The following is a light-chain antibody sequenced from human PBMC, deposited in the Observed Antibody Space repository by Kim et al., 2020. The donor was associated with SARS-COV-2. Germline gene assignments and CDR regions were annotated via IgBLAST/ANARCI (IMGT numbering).Light chain of an antibody. CDR2: MAS. CDR1: QTISNW. Sequence: SASIGDTVTRTCRPSQTISNWLAWYQQKPGKPPKVLICMASRLQSGVPSRFSGSGSGTEFTLTIRGLQPDDFATYFCQQCESFPYTFGQGTKLEI. CDR3: QQCESFPYT. J-gene: IGKJ2*01. V-gene: IGKV1-5*03.